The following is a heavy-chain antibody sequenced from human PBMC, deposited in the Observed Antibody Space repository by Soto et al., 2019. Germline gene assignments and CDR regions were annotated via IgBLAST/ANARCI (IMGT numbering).Heavy chain of an antibody. V-gene: IGHV3-48*02. CDR2: ISSSSSTI. J-gene: IGHJ4*02. D-gene: IGHD3-22*01. CDR3: ERGLYYYDSSGYWGY. Sequence: GGSLRLSCAASGFTLSSYSMNWVSQAPGKGLEWVSYISSSSSTIYYADSVKGRFTISRDNAKNSLCLQMNSLRDEDTAVYYCERGLYYYDSSGYWGYWGQGTLVTVSS. CDR1: GFTLSSYS.